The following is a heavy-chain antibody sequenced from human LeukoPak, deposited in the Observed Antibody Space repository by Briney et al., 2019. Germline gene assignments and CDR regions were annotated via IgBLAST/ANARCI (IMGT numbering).Heavy chain of an antibody. CDR1: RFTFSNAW. J-gene: IGHJ3*02. CDR3: ARDESPRSGTTWYDGFDI. V-gene: IGHV3-7*04. D-gene: IGHD2-2*01. Sequence: PGGSLRLSCAASRFTFSNAWMTWVRQAPGRGLEWVANIKQDGSDKNYVDSVKGRFTISRDNAKNSLYLEMNSLRAEDTAVYYCARDESPRSGTTWYDGFDIWGQGTMVTVSS. CDR2: IKQDGSDK.